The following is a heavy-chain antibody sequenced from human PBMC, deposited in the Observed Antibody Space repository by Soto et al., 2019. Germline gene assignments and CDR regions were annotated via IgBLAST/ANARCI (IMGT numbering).Heavy chain of an antibody. CDR1: GFTFSSYA. CDR2: ISYDGSNK. CDR3: SVLILVVTANGH. V-gene: IGHV3-30-3*01. J-gene: IGHJ4*02. D-gene: IGHD2-21*02. Sequence: GGSLRLSCAASGFTFSSYAMHWVRQAPGKGLEWVAVISYDGSNKYYADSVKGRFTISRDNSKNTLYMQMNSLRAEDTAVYYCSVLILVVTANGHWGQGTLV.